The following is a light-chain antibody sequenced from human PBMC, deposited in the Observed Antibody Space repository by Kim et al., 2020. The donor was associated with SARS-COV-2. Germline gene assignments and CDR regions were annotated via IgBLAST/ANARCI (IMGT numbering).Light chain of an antibody. CDR3: QQSYSTPT. V-gene: IGKV1-39*01. Sequence: DIQMTQSPSSLSASVGDRFTITCRASQSILTYLNWYQQKPEKAPKLLIYTASSLKSGVPSRFSGSGSGTDFTLTISSLQLEDFATYYCQQSYSTPTFGQGTKLEIK. CDR2: TAS. J-gene: IGKJ2*01. CDR1: QSILTY.